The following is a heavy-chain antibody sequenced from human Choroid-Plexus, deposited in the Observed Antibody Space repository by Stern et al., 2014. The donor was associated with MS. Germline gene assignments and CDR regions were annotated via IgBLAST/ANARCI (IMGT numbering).Heavy chain of an antibody. CDR1: GFTLGSCA. J-gene: IGHJ5*02. Sequence: HVQLVQSGGGVVQPGRPLRLSCVASGFTLGSCAMHWVRQAPGKGLEWVAGVSYDGSNKYYADSVKGRFTISRDNSQNTLYMQMSSLRPEDTAVYYCAKDRQYLTYFFDHWGQGSLVTVSS. CDR3: AKDRQYLTYFFDH. V-gene: IGHV3-30*18. CDR2: VSYDGSNK. D-gene: IGHD2/OR15-2a*01.